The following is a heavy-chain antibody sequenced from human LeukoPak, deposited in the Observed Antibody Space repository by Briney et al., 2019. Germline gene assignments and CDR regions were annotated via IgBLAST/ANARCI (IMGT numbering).Heavy chain of an antibody. V-gene: IGHV4-39*01. CDR2: IYYSGST. J-gene: IGHJ3*02. CDR1: GGSISSSSYY. Sequence: SETLSLTCTVSGGSISSSSYYWGWIRQPPGKGLEWIGSIYYSGSTYYNPSLKSRVTISVDTSKNQFSLKLSSVTAADTAVYYCARGFGQFDAFDIWGQGTMVTVSS. D-gene: IGHD3-10*01. CDR3: ARGFGQFDAFDI.